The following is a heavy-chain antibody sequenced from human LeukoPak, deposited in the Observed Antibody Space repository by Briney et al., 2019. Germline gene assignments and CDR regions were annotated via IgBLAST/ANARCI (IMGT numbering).Heavy chain of an antibody. J-gene: IGHJ6*04. CDR1: GFTFNIYG. CDR3: AKEGGSYGDILLNQLGMDV. D-gene: IGHD5-18*01. Sequence: GGSLRLSCAASGFTFNIYGMHWVRQAPGKGLEWVAFIRYDGNNKYYADSVKGRSTISRDNSKNTLYLQMNSLRAEDTAVYYCAKEGGSYGDILLNQLGMDVWGKGTTVTVSS. CDR2: IRYDGNNK. V-gene: IGHV3-30*02.